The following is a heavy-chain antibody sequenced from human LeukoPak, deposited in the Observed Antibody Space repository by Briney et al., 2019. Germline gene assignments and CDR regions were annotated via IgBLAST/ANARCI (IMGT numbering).Heavy chain of an antibody. D-gene: IGHD3-16*02. CDR3: ARETRGGTYRYNFLDY. Sequence: GGSLRLSCEASRFMFSGSDMTWVRQAPGKGLEWLSYISASGTVKYYGDSVRGRFTISRDNAQNSVHLHLSSLRVEDSAIYYCARETRGGTYRYNFLDYWGLGTLVTVSS. CDR2: ISASGTVK. V-gene: IGHV3-48*03. CDR1: RFMFSGSD. J-gene: IGHJ4*02.